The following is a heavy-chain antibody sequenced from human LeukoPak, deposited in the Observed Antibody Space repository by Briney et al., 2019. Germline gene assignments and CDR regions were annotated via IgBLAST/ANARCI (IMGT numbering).Heavy chain of an antibody. J-gene: IGHJ4*02. D-gene: IGHD3-16*01. Sequence: GGSLRLSCAASGFTFSSHWMSWVRQSPGMGLEWVANINQDRSDKHYVDSVKGRFTISRDNAERSLYLQMNSLRAEDTAVYYCARDHVAPGLIFDSWGQGTLVTVSS. CDR1: GFTFSSHW. CDR2: INQDRSDK. CDR3: ARDHVAPGLIFDS. V-gene: IGHV3-7*03.